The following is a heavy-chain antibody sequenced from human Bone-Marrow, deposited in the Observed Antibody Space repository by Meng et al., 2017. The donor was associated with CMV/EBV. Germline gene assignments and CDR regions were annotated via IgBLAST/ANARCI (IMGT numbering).Heavy chain of an antibody. V-gene: IGHV5-51*01. CDR2: IYPGDSDT. CDR3: ARRDLEPGTAPYFDY. Sequence: NVSCKGPGYSFTSYWIGWVRQMPGKGLEWMGIIYPGDSDTRYSPSFQGQVTISADKSISTAYLQWSSLKASDTAMYYCARRDLEPGTAPYFDYWGQGTLVTVSS. CDR1: GYSFTSYW. D-gene: IGHD1-1*01. J-gene: IGHJ4*02.